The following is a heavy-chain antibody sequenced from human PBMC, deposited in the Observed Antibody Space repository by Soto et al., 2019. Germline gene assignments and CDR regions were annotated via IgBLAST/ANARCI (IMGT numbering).Heavy chain of an antibody. J-gene: IGHJ4*02. V-gene: IGHV1-69*12. CDR3: AMGGDGYNAGSPAYFDY. D-gene: IGHD3-10*01. CDR2: IIPIFGTA. CDR1: GGTFSSYA. Sequence: QVQLVQSGAEVKKPGSSVKVSCKASGGTFSSYAISWVRQAPGQGLEWMGGIIPIFGTANYAQKFQGRVTIAEDESTSTAYMELSSLRSEDTAVYYCAMGGDGYNAGSPAYFDYWGQGTLVTVSS.